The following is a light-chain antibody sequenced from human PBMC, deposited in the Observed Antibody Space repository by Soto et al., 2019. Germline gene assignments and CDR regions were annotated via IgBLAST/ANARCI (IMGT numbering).Light chain of an antibody. CDR1: QSIGSR. CDR2: DAS. CDR3: QQYASFKS. J-gene: IGKJ1*01. V-gene: IGKV1-5*01. Sequence: DIQMTQSPSTLSASVGDRVTITCRAGQSIGSRVAWYQQNPGKAPKLLIYDASTLESGVPSRFSGSGSGTDFTLTISSLQPDDFATYCCQQYASFKSFGQGTRVEIK.